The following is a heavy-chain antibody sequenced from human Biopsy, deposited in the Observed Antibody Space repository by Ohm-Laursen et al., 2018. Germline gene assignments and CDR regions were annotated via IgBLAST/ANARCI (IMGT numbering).Heavy chain of an antibody. V-gene: IGHV3-30*03. J-gene: IGHJ2*01. CDR2: ISYDGSGE. Sequence: SSLRFSCAASGFTFTSYAMHWVRQAPGKGLEWVAVISYDGSGEYYADSLQGRFIISRDNPKNTVDLQMNSLRAEDTAVYFCARDGKRWDYSTYFSWHFDLWGRGTLVTVSS. CDR3: ARDGKRWDYSTYFSWHFDL. D-gene: IGHD4-11*01. CDR1: GFTFTSYA.